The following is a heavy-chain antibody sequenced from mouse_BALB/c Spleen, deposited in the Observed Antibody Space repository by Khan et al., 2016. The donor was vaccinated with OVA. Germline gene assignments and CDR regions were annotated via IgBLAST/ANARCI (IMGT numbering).Heavy chain of an antibody. CDR1: GYTFTTYW. Sequence: QVQLQQSGAELAKPGASVKMSCKASGYTFTTYWMHWVKQRPGQGLEWIGYIDPGTGYIEYNQIFKDKATLTTDKSSSTAYIQLSSLTSEDSAAYYCARRGLVGIFVYWGQGTMVTVSA. V-gene: IGHV1-7*01. CDR3: ARRGLVGIFVY. D-gene: IGHD1-1*02. J-gene: IGHJ3*01. CDR2: IDPGTGYI.